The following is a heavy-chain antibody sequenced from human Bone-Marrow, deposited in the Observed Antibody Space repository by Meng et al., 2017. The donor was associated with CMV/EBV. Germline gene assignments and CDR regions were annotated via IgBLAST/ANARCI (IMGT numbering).Heavy chain of an antibody. V-gene: IGHV3-43D*03. Sequence: GEYLKISCAASGFTFDDYAMLWVRQGPGKGLEWVSLITWDGGTTYYADSVKGRFTISRDNGKNSLYLQMNSLRAEDTALYYCTKDIFKSGGYSSSWYYFDYWGQGTLVTVSS. CDR3: TKDIFKSGGYSSSWYYFDY. D-gene: IGHD6-13*01. CDR1: GFTFDDYA. J-gene: IGHJ4*02. CDR2: ITWDGGTT.